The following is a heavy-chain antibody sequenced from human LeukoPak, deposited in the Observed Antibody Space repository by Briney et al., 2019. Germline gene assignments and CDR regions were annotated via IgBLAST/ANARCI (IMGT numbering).Heavy chain of an antibody. CDR3: ARDPAGGGALDL. V-gene: IGHV4-59*01. CDR1: GGSISTYY. CDR2: FYYSGST. J-gene: IGHJ3*01. D-gene: IGHD3-10*01. Sequence: SETLSLTCTVSGGSISTYYWSWIRQPPGKGLEWIGYFYYSGSTNYNPSLKSRVTISVDTSKNQFSLNLISVTAADTAVYYCARDPAGGGALDLWGQGTMVTVSS.